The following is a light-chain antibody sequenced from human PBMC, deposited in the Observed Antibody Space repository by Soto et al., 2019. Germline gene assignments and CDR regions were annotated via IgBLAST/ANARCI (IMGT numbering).Light chain of an antibody. Sequence: DIQMTQSPSSVSASVGDRITITCRASQDISRWLAWYQHKPGTAPKLLIYAAFSLQSGVPSRFSGSGSGTEFTLAISSLQPEDFATYYCQATNNIPFTFGPGTKVDIK. CDR1: QDISRW. CDR3: QATNNIPFT. CDR2: AAF. V-gene: IGKV1-12*01. J-gene: IGKJ3*01.